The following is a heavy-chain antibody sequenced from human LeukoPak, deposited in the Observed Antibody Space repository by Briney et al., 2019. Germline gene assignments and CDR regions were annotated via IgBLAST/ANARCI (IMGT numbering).Heavy chain of an antibody. CDR1: GGTFSSYA. D-gene: IGHD2-21*02. J-gene: IGHJ4*02. CDR2: INPNSGGT. V-gene: IGHV1-2*02. CDR3: ARGSRIVVVTAIDGY. Sequence: ASVKVSCKASGGTFSSYAISWVRQAPVQGLESMGWINPNSGGTNYAQKFQGRVTMTRDTSISTAYMELSRLRSDDTAVYYCARGSRIVVVTAIDGYWGQGTLVTVSS.